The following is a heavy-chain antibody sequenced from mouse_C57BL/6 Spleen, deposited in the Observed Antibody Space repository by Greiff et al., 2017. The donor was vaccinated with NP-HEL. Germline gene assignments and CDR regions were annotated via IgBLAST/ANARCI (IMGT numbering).Heavy chain of an antibody. Sequence: DVKLVESGGGLVKPGGSLKLSCAASGFTFSDYGMHWVRQAPEKGLEWVAYISSGSSTIYYADTVKGRFTISRDNAKNTLFLQMTSLRSEDTAMYYCASLYYYGSSRPFAYWGQGTLVTVSA. J-gene: IGHJ3*01. CDR3: ASLYYYGSSRPFAY. D-gene: IGHD1-1*01. CDR1: GFTFSDYG. V-gene: IGHV5-17*01. CDR2: ISSGSSTI.